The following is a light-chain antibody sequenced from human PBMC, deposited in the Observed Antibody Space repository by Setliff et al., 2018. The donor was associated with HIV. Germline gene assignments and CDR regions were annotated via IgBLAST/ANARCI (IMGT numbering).Light chain of an antibody. V-gene: IGLV2-23*02. J-gene: IGLJ1*01. CDR2: EVT. CDR1: SSDVGSYNL. Sequence: QSVLTQPASVSGSPGQSITISCTGTSSDVGSYNLVSWYQQHPGKAPKLMIYEVTRRPSGVSSRFSGSKSGNTASLTISGLQAEDEADYYCCSYADISTYVFGTGTKVTVL. CDR3: CSYADISTYV.